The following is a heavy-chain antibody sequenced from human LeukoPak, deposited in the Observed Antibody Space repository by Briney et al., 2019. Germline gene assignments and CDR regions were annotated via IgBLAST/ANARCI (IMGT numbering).Heavy chain of an antibody. CDR2: IIPIFGTA. J-gene: IGHJ4*02. CDR1: GGTFSSYA. Sequence: SVKVSCKASGGTFSSYAISWVRQAPGQGLEWMGGIIPIFGTANYAQKFQGRVTITADESTSTAYMELSSLRSEDTAVYYCARVMAAAGTALDYWGQGTLVTVSS. D-gene: IGHD6-13*01. V-gene: IGHV1-69*13. CDR3: ARVMAAAGTALDY.